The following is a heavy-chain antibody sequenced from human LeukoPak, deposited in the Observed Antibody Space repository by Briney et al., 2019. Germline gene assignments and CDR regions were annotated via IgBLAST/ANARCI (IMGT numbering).Heavy chain of an antibody. CDR2: ISSSSSYI. CDR3: ARKHRSWYSGVIDY. CDR1: EFTFSSYN. J-gene: IGHJ4*02. V-gene: IGHV3-21*01. D-gene: IGHD6-13*01. Sequence: GGSLRLSCAASEFTFSSYNMNWVRQAPGKGLEWVSSISSSSSYIYYADSVKGRFTISRDNAKNSLYLQMNSLRAEDTAVYYCARKHRSWYSGVIDYWGQGTLVTVSS.